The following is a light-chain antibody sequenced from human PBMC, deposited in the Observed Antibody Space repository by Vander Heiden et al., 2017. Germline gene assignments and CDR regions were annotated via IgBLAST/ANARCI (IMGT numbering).Light chain of an antibody. CDR1: QSVLYSSNNKNY. V-gene: IGKV4-1*01. CDR3: QQYYSTPPT. CDR2: WAS. J-gene: IGKJ3*01. Sequence: DIVMTQSPDSLAVSLGERATINCKYRQSVLYSSNNKNYLAWYQQKQGQHPKLLIYWASTRESGVPDRFSGSGSGTDFTLTISSLQAEDVAVYYCQQYYSTPPTFGPGTKVDIK.